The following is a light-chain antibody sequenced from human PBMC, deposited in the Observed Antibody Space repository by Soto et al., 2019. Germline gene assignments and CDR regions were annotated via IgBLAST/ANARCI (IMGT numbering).Light chain of an antibody. CDR1: QTVSTNY. V-gene: IGKV3D-20*02. CDR3: QQRSTPRT. J-gene: IGKJ1*01. Sequence: EIVLTQSPGTLSLSPGERATLSCRASQTVSTNYLAWYQQKPGQAPRLLIYGASNTATGSPARFSGSGSGTDFTLTISSLEPEDFAVYYCQQRSTPRTFGQGTKVDIK. CDR2: GAS.